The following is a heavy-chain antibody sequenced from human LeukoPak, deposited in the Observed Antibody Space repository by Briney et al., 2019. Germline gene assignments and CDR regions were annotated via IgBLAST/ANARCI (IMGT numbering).Heavy chain of an antibody. D-gene: IGHD3-10*02. J-gene: IGHJ4*02. CDR2: AGWAGGTT. CDR3: AKELDTMFFDY. CDR1: GFNFDRCT. V-gene: IGHV3-43*01. Sequence: GGSLRLSCATSGFNFDRCTIHWVRQAPGKGLEWVPLAGWAGGTTFYSDSVRGRFTISRDSGRKSVYLQMNSLTTDDIAFYFCAKELDTMFFDYWGQGALVTVSS.